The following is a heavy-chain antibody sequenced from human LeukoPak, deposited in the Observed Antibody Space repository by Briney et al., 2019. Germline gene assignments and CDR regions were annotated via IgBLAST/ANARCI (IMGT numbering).Heavy chain of an antibody. Sequence: SVKVSCKASGGTFSSYAISWVRQAPGQGLEWMGGIIPIFGTANYAQKFEGRVTITADESTSTAYMELSSLRSEDTAVYYCARDQSSSSWAFDYWGQGTLVTVSS. D-gene: IGHD6-13*01. CDR3: ARDQSSSSWAFDY. CDR2: IIPIFGTA. V-gene: IGHV1-69*01. CDR1: GGTFSSYA. J-gene: IGHJ4*02.